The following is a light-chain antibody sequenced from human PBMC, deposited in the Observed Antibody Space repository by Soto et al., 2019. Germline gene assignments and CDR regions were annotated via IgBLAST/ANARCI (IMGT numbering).Light chain of an antibody. Sequence: DIQMTQSPSSLSASVGDRVTITCQASQDISQYLNWYQQRPGKAPKLLIYNASDLKSGVPSRFSGSGSGTYFTFTINSLQPEDIATYYRQQYDNLPLTFGQGTRLEIK. CDR2: NAS. V-gene: IGKV1-33*01. J-gene: IGKJ5*01. CDR1: QDISQY. CDR3: QQYDNLPLT.